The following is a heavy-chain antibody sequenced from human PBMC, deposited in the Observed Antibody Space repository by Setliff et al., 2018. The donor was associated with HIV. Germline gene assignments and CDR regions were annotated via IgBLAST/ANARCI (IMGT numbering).Heavy chain of an antibody. V-gene: IGHV4-59*04. CDR3: ARTPQEVVVVAATRPYYYYYMDV. Sequence: SETLSLTCNVSGGSISTYYWAWIRQPPGKGLEWIANIHHSGTTYYNPSLKSRVTISVDTSENQFSLKLSSVTAADTAVYYCARTPQEVVVVAATRPYYYYYMDVWGKGTTVTVSS. J-gene: IGHJ6*03. CDR1: GGSISTYY. CDR2: IHHSGTT. D-gene: IGHD2-15*01.